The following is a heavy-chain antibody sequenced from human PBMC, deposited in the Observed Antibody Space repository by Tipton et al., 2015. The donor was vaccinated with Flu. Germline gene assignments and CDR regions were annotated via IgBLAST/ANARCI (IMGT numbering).Heavy chain of an antibody. CDR1: GFTFSSYY. D-gene: IGHD3-16*01. CDR2: INQSGSEK. V-gene: IGHV3-7*01. Sequence: SLRLSCAASGFTFSSYYMSWIRQTPGRGLEWVAHINQSGSEKGYVDSVKGRFTISRDNAKNSLYLQMNSLRVEDTAFYYCARFAGGPWGQGTLVTVSS. J-gene: IGHJ5*02. CDR3: ARFAGGP.